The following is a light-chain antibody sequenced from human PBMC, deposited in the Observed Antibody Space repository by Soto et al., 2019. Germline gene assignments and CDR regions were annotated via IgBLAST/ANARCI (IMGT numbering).Light chain of an antibody. J-gene: IGLJ3*02. CDR3: CSYAGSSTGV. CDR2: EVT. V-gene: IGLV2-23*02. CDR1: SSDVGRYNV. Sequence: QSVLTQPASVSGSPGQSITISCTGTSSDVGRYNVVSWYQNHPGKAPKLMIYEVTKRPSGVSSRFSGSKSGNTASLTISGLQAEDEADYYCCSYAGSSTGVFGGGTKLTVL.